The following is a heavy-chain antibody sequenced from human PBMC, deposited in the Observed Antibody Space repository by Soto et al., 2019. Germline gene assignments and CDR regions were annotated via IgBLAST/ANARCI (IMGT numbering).Heavy chain of an antibody. V-gene: IGHV4-59*01. D-gene: IGHD6-19*01. CDR3: ARVSPSYSTGWYYFDY. CDR1: GGSISSYY. CDR2: IKDSGNT. J-gene: IGHJ4*02. Sequence: SETLSLTCTVSGGSISSYYWTWIRQPPGKRLEWIGYIKDSGNTNYNPSLKSRVTMSLDTSKNQFSLKVNSVTAADTAVYYCARVSPSYSTGWYYFDYWGQGTTVTVSS.